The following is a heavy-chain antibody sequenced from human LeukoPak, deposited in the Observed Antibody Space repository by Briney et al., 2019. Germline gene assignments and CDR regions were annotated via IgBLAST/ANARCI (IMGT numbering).Heavy chain of an antibody. Sequence: GGSLRLSCAASGFTFSTYAMSWVRQAPGKGLEWVSAISGSGGSTYYADSVKGRFTISRDNSKNTLYLQMNSLRAEDTAVYYCAKASGSSSWYPFDYWGQGTLVTVSS. CDR1: GFTFSTYA. D-gene: IGHD6-13*01. CDR3: AKASGSSSWYPFDY. J-gene: IGHJ4*02. V-gene: IGHV3-23*01. CDR2: ISGSGGST.